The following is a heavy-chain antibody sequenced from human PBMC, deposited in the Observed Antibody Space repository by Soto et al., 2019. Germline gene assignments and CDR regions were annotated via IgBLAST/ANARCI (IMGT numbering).Heavy chain of an antibody. CDR1: GFTFSSYA. CDR3: AGVSILTGYYMDLDY. J-gene: IGHJ4*02. D-gene: IGHD3-9*01. CDR2: ISSNGGST. V-gene: IGHV3-64D*09. Sequence: GGSLRLSCSASGFTFSSYAMHWVRQAPGKGLEYVSAISSNGGSTYYADSVKGRFTISRDNSKNTLYLQMSSLRAEDTAVYYCAGVSILTGYYMDLDYWGQGTLVTVSS.